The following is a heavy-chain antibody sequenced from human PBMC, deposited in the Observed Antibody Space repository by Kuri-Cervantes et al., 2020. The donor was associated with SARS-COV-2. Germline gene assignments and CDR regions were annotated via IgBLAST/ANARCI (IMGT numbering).Heavy chain of an antibody. J-gene: IGHJ4*02. CDR2: IYHSGST. CDR1: GYSISSGYY. D-gene: IGHD3-3*01. CDR3: TRDDFWSGYYSY. Sequence: SQTLSLTCAVSGYSISSGYYWGWIRQPPGKGLEWIGSIYHSGSTYYNPSLKSRVTISVDTSKNQFSLKLSSVTAADTAVYYCTRDDFWSGYYSYWGQGTLVTVSS. V-gene: IGHV4-38-2*02.